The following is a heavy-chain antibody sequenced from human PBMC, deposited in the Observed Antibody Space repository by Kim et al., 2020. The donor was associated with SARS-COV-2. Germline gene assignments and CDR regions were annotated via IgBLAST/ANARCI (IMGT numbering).Heavy chain of an antibody. D-gene: IGHD3-9*01. CDR3: AREGHLDILTGYTNTAPGDFHYGLDV. J-gene: IGHJ6*02. CDR1: GYTFTSYY. V-gene: IGHV1-46*01. Sequence: ASVKVSCKASGYTFTSYYMHWVRQAPGQGLEWMGIINPSGGSTSYAQKFQGRVTMTRDTSTSTVYMELSSLRSEDTAVYYCAREGHLDILTGYTNTAPGDFHYGLDVWGPGNTVTVSS. CDR2: INPSGGST.